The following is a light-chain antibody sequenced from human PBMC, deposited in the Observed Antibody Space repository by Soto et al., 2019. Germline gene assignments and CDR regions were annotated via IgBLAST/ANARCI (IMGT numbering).Light chain of an antibody. Sequence: DIQMTQSPSTLSASVGERVTITCRAIQSISSWLAWYQQKPGKAPKLLIYAASTLQSRVPPRFSASGSGTDFTPTISSLQPEDFATYYCPQSYSTLTFGGGTKVDI. J-gene: IGKJ4*01. CDR3: PQSYSTLT. CDR1: QSISSW. CDR2: AAS. V-gene: IGKV1-39*01.